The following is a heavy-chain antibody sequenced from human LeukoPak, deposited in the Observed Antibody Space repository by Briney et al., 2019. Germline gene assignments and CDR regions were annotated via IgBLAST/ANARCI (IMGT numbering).Heavy chain of an antibody. Sequence: GASVKVSCKASGGTFSSYAISWVRQDPGQGLEWMGGIIPIFGTANYAQKFQGRVTITADESTSTAYMELSSLRSEDTAVYYCARASRITMVRAPRWGWFDPWGQGTLVTVSS. CDR2: IIPIFGTA. CDR1: GGTFSSYA. J-gene: IGHJ5*02. CDR3: ARASRITMVRAPRWGWFDP. V-gene: IGHV1-69*13. D-gene: IGHD3-10*01.